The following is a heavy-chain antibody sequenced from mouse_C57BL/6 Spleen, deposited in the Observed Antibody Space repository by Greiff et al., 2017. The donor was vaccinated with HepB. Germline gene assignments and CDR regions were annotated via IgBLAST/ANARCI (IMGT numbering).Heavy chain of an antibody. CDR3: ARMGYSNYAMDY. CDR1: GYAFSSYW. J-gene: IGHJ4*01. V-gene: IGHV1-80*01. D-gene: IGHD2-5*01. Sequence: VQLQQSGAELVKPGASVKISCKASGYAFSSYWMNWVKQRPGKGLEWIGQIYPGDGDTNYNGKFKGKATLTADKSSSTAYMQLSSLTSEDSAVYFCARMGYSNYAMDYWGQGTSVTVSS. CDR2: IYPGDGDT.